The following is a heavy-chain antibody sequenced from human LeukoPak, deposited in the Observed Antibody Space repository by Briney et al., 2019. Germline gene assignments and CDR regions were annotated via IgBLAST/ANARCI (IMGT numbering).Heavy chain of an antibody. Sequence: GGSLRLSCAASGFIFSDYGMHWVRQAPGKGLEWVAVIWNDGSNTYYGDTVKGLFTISRDNSKNTLYLQMNSLRAEDTAVYYCARDNAGLVKHLDAFDLWGQGTMVTAAS. J-gene: IGHJ3*01. D-gene: IGHD1-26*01. CDR2: IWNDGSNT. CDR1: GFIFSDYG. V-gene: IGHV3-33*01. CDR3: ARDNAGLVKHLDAFDL.